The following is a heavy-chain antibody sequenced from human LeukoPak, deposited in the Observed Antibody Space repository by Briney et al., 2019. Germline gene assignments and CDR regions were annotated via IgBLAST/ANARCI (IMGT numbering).Heavy chain of an antibody. V-gene: IGHV3-30*18. CDR3: AKRAAAEIDY. CDR2: ISYDGSNK. CDR1: GFTFSSYG. D-gene: IGHD6-13*01. Sequence: GGSLRLSCAASGFTFSSYGMHWVRQAPGKGLEWVAVISYDGSNKYYADSVKGRFTISRDNSKNTLYLQMNSLRAEDTAVYYCAKRAAAEIDYWGQGTLVTVSS. J-gene: IGHJ4*02.